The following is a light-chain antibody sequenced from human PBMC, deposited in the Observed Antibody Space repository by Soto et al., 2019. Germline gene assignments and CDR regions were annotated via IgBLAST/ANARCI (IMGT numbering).Light chain of an antibody. CDR3: QQRSNWPLT. J-gene: IGKJ4*01. CDR1: QSVSSY. Sequence: EIVLTQSPATLSLSPGARATLSCRASQSVSSYLACYQQKPGQAPRLLIYDASNRATGIPARFSGSGSGTDFTLPISSLEPEDFAVYYCQQRSNWPLTFGGGTKVEIK. CDR2: DAS. V-gene: IGKV3-11*01.